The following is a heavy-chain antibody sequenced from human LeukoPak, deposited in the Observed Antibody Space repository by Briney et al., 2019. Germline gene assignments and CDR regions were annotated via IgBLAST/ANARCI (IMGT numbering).Heavy chain of an antibody. Sequence: APVKVSCKASGYTFTSYAMNWVRQAPGQGLEWMGWINTNTGNPTYAQGFTGRFVFSLDTSGSTAYLQISSLKAEDTAVYYCARLDSSGYYNWFDPWGQGTLVTVSS. J-gene: IGHJ5*02. D-gene: IGHD3-22*01. V-gene: IGHV7-4-1*02. CDR3: ARLDSSGYYNWFDP. CDR1: GYTFTSYA. CDR2: INTNTGNP.